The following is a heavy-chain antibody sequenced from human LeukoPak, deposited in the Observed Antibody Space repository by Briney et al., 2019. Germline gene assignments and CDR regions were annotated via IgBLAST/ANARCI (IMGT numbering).Heavy chain of an antibody. CDR1: GGSISSSNW. Sequence: SETLSLTCAVSGGSISSSNWWSWVRQPPGKGLEWIGEIYHSGSTNYNPSLKSRVTISVDKSKNQFSLKLSSVTAADTAVYYCARDQAAAGTYSFDYWGQGTLVTASS. CDR2: IYHSGST. V-gene: IGHV4-4*02. CDR3: ARDQAAAGTYSFDY. J-gene: IGHJ4*02. D-gene: IGHD6-13*01.